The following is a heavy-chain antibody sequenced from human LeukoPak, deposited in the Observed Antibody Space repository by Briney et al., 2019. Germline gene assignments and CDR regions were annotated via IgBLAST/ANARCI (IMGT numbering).Heavy chain of an antibody. CDR1: GGSISSYY. CDR3: ARGPPEPDY. CDR2: IYYSGST. J-gene: IGHJ4*02. Sequence: PSETLSLTCTVSGGSISSYYWSWIRQPPGKGLEWIGYIYYSGSTNYNPSLKSRVTISVDTSKNQFSLKLSSVTAADTAVYYCARGPPEPDYWGQGTLVTVSS. D-gene: IGHD1-14*01. V-gene: IGHV4-59*01.